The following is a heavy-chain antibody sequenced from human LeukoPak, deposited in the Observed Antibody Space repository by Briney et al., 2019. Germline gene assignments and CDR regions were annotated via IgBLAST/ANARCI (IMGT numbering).Heavy chain of an antibody. V-gene: IGHV3-30-3*01. J-gene: IGHJ4*02. CDR1: GFTFSSYS. D-gene: IGHD4-17*01. Sequence: PGRSLRLSCAASGFTFSSYSMYWVRQAPGKGLEWVALVSYDEITKYYADSVKGRFTISRDNSKNTLYLQMNSLRVEDTAVYHCARRYSGDSPLDYWGQGTLVTVSS. CDR3: ARRYSGDSPLDY. CDR2: VSYDEITK.